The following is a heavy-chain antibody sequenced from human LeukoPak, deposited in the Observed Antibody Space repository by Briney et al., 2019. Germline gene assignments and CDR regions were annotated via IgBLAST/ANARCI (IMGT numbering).Heavy chain of an antibody. CDR1: GGYISSYY. D-gene: IGHD2-2*01. CDR3: ALGDCSSTSCYVFDY. CDR2: IFNSGST. V-gene: IGHV4-59*01. Sequence: PSETLSLTCTVSGGYISSYYWSWIRQPPGKGLEWIGYIFNSGSTNYNPSLKSRVTISVDTSKNQFSLKLSSVTAADTAVYFCALGDCSSTSCYVFDYRGQGTLVTVSS. J-gene: IGHJ4*02.